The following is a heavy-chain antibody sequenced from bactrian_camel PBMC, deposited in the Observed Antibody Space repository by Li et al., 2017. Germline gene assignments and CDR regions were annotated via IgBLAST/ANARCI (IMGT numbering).Heavy chain of an antibody. CDR3: ASGARRGLSESLRSEYDY. Sequence: HVQLVESGGGSVQAGGSLTLSCAPSKSTWSNNCMGWFRQAPGKAREGVATIGMTTGRTFYGDSVKGRFTISWGNAKNTVYLQMNDLTPEDNAVYYCASGARRGLSESLRSEYDYWGQGTQVTVS. CDR2: IGMTTGRT. D-gene: IGHD1*01. V-gene: IGHV3S60*01. CDR1: KSTWSNNC. J-gene: IGHJ4*01.